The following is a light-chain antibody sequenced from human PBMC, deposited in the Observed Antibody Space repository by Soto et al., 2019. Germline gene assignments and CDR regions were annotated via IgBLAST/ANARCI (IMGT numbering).Light chain of an antibody. CDR2: WAS. V-gene: IGKV4-1*01. CDR3: QQCFSSPALR. J-gene: IGKJ4*02. Sequence: DIVMTQSPDSLAVSLGERATINCKSSQSVLYSSNNKNYLAGYQQKPGQPPKLLIYWASTRESGVPDRFSGSESGTDFALTIGNLQAEDVALYSRQQCFSSPALRVGGGTKLEIK. CDR1: QSVLYSSNNKNY.